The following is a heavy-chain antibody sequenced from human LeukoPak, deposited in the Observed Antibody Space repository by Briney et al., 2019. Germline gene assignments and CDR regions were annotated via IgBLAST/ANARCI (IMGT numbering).Heavy chain of an antibody. V-gene: IGHV3-30*04. D-gene: IGHD3-10*01. CDR2: ISYDGSNK. Sequence: GGSLRLSCAASGFTFSSYAMHWVRQVPGKGLEWVAVISYDGSNKYYADSVKGRFTISRDNSKNTLYLQMNSLRAEDTAVYYCARDQVRGIDYWGQGTLVTVSS. J-gene: IGHJ4*02. CDR3: ARDQVRGIDY. CDR1: GFTFSSYA.